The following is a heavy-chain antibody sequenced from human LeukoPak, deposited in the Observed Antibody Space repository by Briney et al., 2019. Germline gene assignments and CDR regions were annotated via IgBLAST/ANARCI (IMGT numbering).Heavy chain of an antibody. CDR1: GFSFSSYA. CDR3: AKLVGGLPFDL. Sequence: GRSLRLSCAASGFSFSSYAMSSVRQAPGKGLEWVSTISGSGDSTYYADSVKGRFTISRDNSKNTLYLQMNSLRVEDTALYYCAKLVGGLPFDLWGQGTVVTVSS. CDR2: ISGSGDST. V-gene: IGHV3-23*01. J-gene: IGHJ3*01. D-gene: IGHD1-26*01.